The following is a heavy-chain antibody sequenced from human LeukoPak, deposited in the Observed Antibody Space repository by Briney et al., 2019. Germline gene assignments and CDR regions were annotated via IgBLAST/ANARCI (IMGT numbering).Heavy chain of an antibody. V-gene: IGHV1-8*01. Sequence: ASVKVSCKASGYTFTSYDINWVRQATGQGLEWMGWMNPNSDNTGYSQKFQGRVTMTRNTYISTAYMELRSLRSEDKAVYCCARGRDWFDAQGQMALVTVSS. J-gene: IGHJ5*01. CDR1: GYTFTSYD. CDR3: ARGRDWFDA. CDR2: MNPNSDNT.